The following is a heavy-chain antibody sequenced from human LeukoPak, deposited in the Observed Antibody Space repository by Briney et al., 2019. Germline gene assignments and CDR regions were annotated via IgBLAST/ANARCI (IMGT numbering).Heavy chain of an antibody. D-gene: IGHD3-10*01. J-gene: IGHJ4*02. CDR2: ITYDDFYK. CDR3: AKDRISMVRSSDIDN. Sequence: GGSLRLSCAASGFTFRSYGMHWVRQAPGKGLEWVALITYDDFYKYYGDSVKGRFTISRDNSKNTLYLQMNSLRVEDTAVCYCAKDRISMVRSSDIDNWGQGTLVTVSS. CDR1: GFTFRSYG. V-gene: IGHV3-30*18.